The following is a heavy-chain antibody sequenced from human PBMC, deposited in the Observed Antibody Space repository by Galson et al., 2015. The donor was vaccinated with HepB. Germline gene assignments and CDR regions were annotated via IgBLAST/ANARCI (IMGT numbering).Heavy chain of an antibody. J-gene: IGHJ4*02. Sequence: SLRLSCAASGFTFSSYSMNWVRQAPGKGLEWVSYISSSSSTIYYADSVKGRFTISRDNAKNSLYLQMNSLRDEDKAVYYCARMVSYGDYPWRGAFDYWARAPWSPSPQ. CDR2: ISSSSSTI. V-gene: IGHV3-48*02. D-gene: IGHD4-17*01. CDR3: ARMVSYGDYPWRGAFDY. CDR1: GFTFSSYS.